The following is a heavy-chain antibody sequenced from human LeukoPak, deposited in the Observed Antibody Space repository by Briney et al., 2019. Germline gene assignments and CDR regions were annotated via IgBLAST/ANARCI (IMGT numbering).Heavy chain of an antibody. CDR3: ARNTYYYDSSGSPPDY. CDR1: GGSFSGYY. CDR2: INHSGST. Sequence: SETLSLTCAVYGGSFSGYYWSWIRQPPGKGLEWIGEINHSGSTNYNPSLKSRVTISVDTSKNQFSLKLSSVTAADTAVYYCARNTYYYDSSGSPPDYWGQGTLVTVSS. J-gene: IGHJ4*02. D-gene: IGHD3-22*01. V-gene: IGHV4-34*01.